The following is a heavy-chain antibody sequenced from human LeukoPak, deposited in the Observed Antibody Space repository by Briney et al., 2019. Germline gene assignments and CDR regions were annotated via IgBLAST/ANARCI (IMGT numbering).Heavy chain of an antibody. Sequence: ASVKVSCKASGGTFRTYAISWVRQAPGQGLEWMGGIIPIFGTANYARKFQGRVTITADESTSAAYMELSSLRSEDTAVYYCARDFSSWYERPHTGFDYWGQGTLVTVSS. CDR1: GGTFRTYA. V-gene: IGHV1-69*13. D-gene: IGHD6-13*01. CDR3: ARDFSSWYERPHTGFDY. CDR2: IIPIFGTA. J-gene: IGHJ4*02.